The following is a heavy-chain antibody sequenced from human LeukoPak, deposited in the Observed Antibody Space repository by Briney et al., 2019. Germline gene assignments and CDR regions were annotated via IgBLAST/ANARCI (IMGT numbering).Heavy chain of an antibody. V-gene: IGHV3-33*03. CDR1: GLTFSIYE. CDR3: ARGQPSSYYDMDV. Sequence: GGSLTLSCALSGLTFSIYEVQCARHAPGEGREWVAFIWSEGRSKHYADCVEGRYTLPRQHSKHTVYVQMNSLRPEDTALYYCARGQPSSYYDMDVGGQGTRVSVSS. J-gene: IGHJ6*02. CDR2: IWSEGRSK. D-gene: IGHD3-10*01.